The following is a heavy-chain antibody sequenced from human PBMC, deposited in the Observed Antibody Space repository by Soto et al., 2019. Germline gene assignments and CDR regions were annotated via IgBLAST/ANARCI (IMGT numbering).Heavy chain of an antibody. CDR1: GFTFSSYG. CDR3: AKGLFDFHYYGMDV. D-gene: IGHD3-22*01. Sequence: QVQLVESGGGVVQPGRSLRLSCAASGFTFSSYGMHWVRQAPGKGLEWVAVISYDGSNKYYADSVKGRFTISRDNSKNTLYLQMNSLRAEDTAVYYCAKGLFDFHYYGMDVWGQGTTVTVSS. CDR2: ISYDGSNK. J-gene: IGHJ6*02. V-gene: IGHV3-30*18.